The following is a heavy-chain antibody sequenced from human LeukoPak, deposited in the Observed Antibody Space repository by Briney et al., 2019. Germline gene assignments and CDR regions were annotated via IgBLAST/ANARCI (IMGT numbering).Heavy chain of an antibody. Sequence: ASVKVSWKASGYTFTDYYMHWVRQAPGQGLEWMGWINPNSAGTNYAQKFEGRVTMTRDTSISTAYMELSRLRSDDTAVYCCASDSYYDILTGPLYYGMDVWGQGTTVTVSS. CDR2: INPNSAGT. CDR1: GYTFTDYY. V-gene: IGHV1-2*02. D-gene: IGHD3-9*01. CDR3: ASDSYYDILTGPLYYGMDV. J-gene: IGHJ6*02.